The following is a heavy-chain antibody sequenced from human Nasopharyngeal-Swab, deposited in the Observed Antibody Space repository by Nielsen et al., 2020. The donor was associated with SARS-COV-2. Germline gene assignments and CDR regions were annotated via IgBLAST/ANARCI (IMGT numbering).Heavy chain of an antibody. V-gene: IGHV3-7*03. CDR1: GFTFSSYW. CDR3: ARGEWRWRY. Sequence: GESLKTSCAASGFTFSSYWMSWVRQAPGKGLEWVVNIKEDGSEKYYVDSVKGRFTISRDNAKNSLYLQMNSLRAEDTAVYYCARGEWRWRYWGRGTLVTVSS. CDR2: IKEDGSEK. J-gene: IGHJ4*02. D-gene: IGHD3-3*01.